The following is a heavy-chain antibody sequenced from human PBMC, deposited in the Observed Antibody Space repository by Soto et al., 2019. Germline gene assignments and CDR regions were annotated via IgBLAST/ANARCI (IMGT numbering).Heavy chain of an antibody. CDR1: GYNFITDW. J-gene: IGHJ6*02. CDR3: ARAECSNPNCLTAYYSYGLDV. Sequence: GESLKISCKGSGYNFITDWISWVRQMPGKGLEWMGRIDPTDSYTKYSPSFEGHVTISADKSISTAYLQMNSLRAEDTAVYYCARAECSNPNCLTAYYSYGLDVWGQGTTVTVSS. CDR2: IDPTDSYT. D-gene: IGHD2-2*01. V-gene: IGHV5-10-1*01.